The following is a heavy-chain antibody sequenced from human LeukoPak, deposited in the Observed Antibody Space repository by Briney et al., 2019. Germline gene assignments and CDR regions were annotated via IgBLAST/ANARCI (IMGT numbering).Heavy chain of an antibody. J-gene: IGHJ4*02. D-gene: IGHD3-16*02. CDR2: ISSSSSYI. CDR1: GFTFSSYS. V-gene: IGHV3-21*01. Sequence: GGSLRLSCAASGFTFSSYSMNWVRQAPGKGLEWVSSISSSSSYIYYADSVKGRLTISRDNAKNSLYLQTNSLRAEDTAVYYCAREDDYVWGSYRSMDYWGQGTLVTVSS. CDR3: AREDDYVWGSYRSMDY.